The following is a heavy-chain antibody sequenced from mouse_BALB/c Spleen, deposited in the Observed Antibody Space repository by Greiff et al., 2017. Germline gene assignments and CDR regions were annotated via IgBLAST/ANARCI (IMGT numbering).Heavy chain of an antibody. D-gene: IGHD4-1*01. CDR1: GYTFTSYW. CDR3: ARLGRYFDY. V-gene: IGHV1S81*02. J-gene: IGHJ2*01. Sequence: QVQLQQPGAELVKPGASVKLSCKASGYTFTSYWMHWVKQRPGQGLEWIGEINPSNGRTNYNEKFKSKATLTVDKSSSTAYMQLSSLTSEVSAVYYCARLGRYFDYWGQGTTLTVSA. CDR2: INPSNGRT.